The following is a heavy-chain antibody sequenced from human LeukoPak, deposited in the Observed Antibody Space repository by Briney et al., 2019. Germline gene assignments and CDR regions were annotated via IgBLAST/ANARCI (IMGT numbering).Heavy chain of an antibody. D-gene: IGHD3-22*01. Sequence: GGSLRLSCAASGFTFSSYDMHWVRQATGKGLEWVSAIGTAGDTYYPGSLKGRFTISRDNSMNTLYLQLNSLRREDTAVYYCARDPRGPTGYDSSGRDSFDYWGQGTLVTVSS. CDR3: ARDPRGPTGYDSSGRDSFDY. J-gene: IGHJ4*02. V-gene: IGHV3-13*01. CDR2: IGTAGDT. CDR1: GFTFSSYD.